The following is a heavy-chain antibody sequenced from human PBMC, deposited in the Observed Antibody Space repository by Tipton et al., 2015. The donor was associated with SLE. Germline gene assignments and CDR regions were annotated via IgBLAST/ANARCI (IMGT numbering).Heavy chain of an antibody. Sequence: TLSLTCTVSDDSITDYYWSWIRQPPGKGLEWIGYIYSSGRTKYNPSLKSRVTISVDTSKNQFSLKLSSVTAADTAVYYCATSPLTVWGQGTLVTVSS. CDR2: IYSSGRT. CDR3: ATSPLTV. CDR1: DDSITDYY. V-gene: IGHV4-4*08. J-gene: IGHJ4*02.